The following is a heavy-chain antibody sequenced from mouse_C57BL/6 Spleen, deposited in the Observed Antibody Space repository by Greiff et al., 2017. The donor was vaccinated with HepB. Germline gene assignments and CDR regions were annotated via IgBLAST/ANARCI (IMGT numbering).Heavy chain of an antibody. CDR2: IYPGSGST. D-gene: IGHD2-3*01. Sequence: VQLQQSGAELVKPGASVKMSCKASGYTFTSYWITWVKQRPGQGLEWIGDIYPGSGSTNYNEKFKSKATLTVDTSSSTAYMQLSSLTSEDSAVYYCARVGLYDGYYGYFDYWGQGTTLTVSS. CDR1: GYTFTSYW. V-gene: IGHV1-55*01. J-gene: IGHJ2*01. CDR3: ARVGLYDGYYGYFDY.